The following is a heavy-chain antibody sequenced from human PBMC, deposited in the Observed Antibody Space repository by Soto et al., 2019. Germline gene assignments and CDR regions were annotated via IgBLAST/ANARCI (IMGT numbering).Heavy chain of an antibody. J-gene: IGHJ4*02. CDR3: SKGHLSFDF. V-gene: IGHV3-23*01. CDR1: GFIFSNYA. CDR2: VSANADGT. Sequence: EVQLLESGGGLLQPGGSLRLSCAASGFIFSNYAMNWVRQAPGKGLEWVSFVSANADGTFYADSVKGRFSISRDNSKNTLYLQMNNLRAEDTAIYYSSKGHLSFDFWGQGTLVTVSS.